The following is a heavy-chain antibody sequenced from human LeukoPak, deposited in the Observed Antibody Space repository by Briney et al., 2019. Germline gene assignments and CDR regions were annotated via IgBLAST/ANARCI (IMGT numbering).Heavy chain of an antibody. CDR1: GGSINSGTYY. Sequence: PSETLSLTCTVSGGSINSGTYYWSWIRQPAGKGLEWIGRIYTSRTTNYNPSLESRVTISINTSKNQFSLKLSSEYSSGWYTGYMDVWGKGTTVTISS. CDR3: DV. V-gene: IGHV4-61*02. D-gene: IGHD6-19*01. CDR2: IYTSRTT. J-gene: IGHJ6*03.